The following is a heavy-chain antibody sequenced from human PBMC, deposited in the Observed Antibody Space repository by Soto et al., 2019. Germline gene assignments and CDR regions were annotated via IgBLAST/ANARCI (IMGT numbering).Heavy chain of an antibody. J-gene: IGHJ4*02. CDR2: ISASGDNA. CDR3: AKFFVAGTRGYFDS. Sequence: GGSLRLSCTDSGFIFSSYAMSWVRQAPGKGLEWVSAISASGDNAYYADSVKGRFTISRDRSKSLYLQMKSLRAEDTAIYYCAKFFVAGTRGYFDSWGQGTLVTVSS. V-gene: IGHV3-23*01. D-gene: IGHD6-19*01. CDR1: GFIFSSYA.